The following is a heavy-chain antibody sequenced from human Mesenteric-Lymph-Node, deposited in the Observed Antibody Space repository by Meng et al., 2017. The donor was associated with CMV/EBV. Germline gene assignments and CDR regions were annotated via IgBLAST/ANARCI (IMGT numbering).Heavy chain of an antibody. Sequence: ASVKVSCKAFGYTFTDYYMHWVRQAPGQGLEWMGWINPNSGGTNYAQKFQGRVTMTRDTSISTAYMELTRLRSDDTAVYYCAREAPTRHWFDPWGQGTLVTVSS. J-gene: IGHJ5*02. CDR2: INPNSGGT. V-gene: IGHV1-2*02. CDR3: AREAPTRHWFDP. CDR1: GYTFTDYY.